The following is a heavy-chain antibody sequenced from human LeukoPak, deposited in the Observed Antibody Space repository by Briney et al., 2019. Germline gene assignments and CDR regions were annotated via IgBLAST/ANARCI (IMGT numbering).Heavy chain of an antibody. Sequence: GGSLRLSCAASGFTFSRYAMTWVRQAPGKGLEWVSSISSSSSYIYYADSVKGRFTISRDNAKNSLYLQMNSLRAEDTAVYYCARERATAILYYYGMDVWGQGTTVTVSS. CDR1: GFTFSRYA. V-gene: IGHV3-21*04. CDR3: ARERATAILYYYGMDV. J-gene: IGHJ6*02. D-gene: IGHD2-2*02. CDR2: ISSSSSYI.